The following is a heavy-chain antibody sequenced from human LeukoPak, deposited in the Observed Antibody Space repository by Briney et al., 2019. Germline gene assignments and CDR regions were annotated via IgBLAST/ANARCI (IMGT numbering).Heavy chain of an antibody. CDR2: ITGSGPYM. CDR1: GFTFSTFA. J-gene: IGHJ4*02. CDR3: VRDVGAVRGEVYFDY. V-gene: IGHV3-21*06. Sequence: GGSLRLSCAASGFTFSTFAMHWVRLSPGKGLEWVSSITGSGPYMLYADSVKHRFTISRDNTKNLLYLEMNSLRAEDTAMYFCVRDVGAVRGEVYFDYWGQGTLVTVSS. D-gene: IGHD3-10*01.